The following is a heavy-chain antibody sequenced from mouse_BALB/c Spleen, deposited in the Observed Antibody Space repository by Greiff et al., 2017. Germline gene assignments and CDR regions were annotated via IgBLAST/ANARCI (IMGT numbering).Heavy chain of an antibody. V-gene: IGHV5-6-3*01. CDR3: ARDTYYRYDVDYFDY. CDR2: INSNGGST. Sequence: EVKVVESGGGLVQPGGSLKLSCAASGFTFSSYGMSWVRQTPDKRLELVATINSNGGSTYYPDSVKGRFTISRDNAKNTLYLQMSSLKSEDTAMYYCARDTYYRYDVDYFDYWGQGTTLTVSS. D-gene: IGHD2-14*01. CDR1: GFTFSSYG. J-gene: IGHJ2*01.